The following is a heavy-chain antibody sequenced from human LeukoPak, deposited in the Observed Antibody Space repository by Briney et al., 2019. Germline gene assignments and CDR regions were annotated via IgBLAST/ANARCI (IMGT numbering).Heavy chain of an antibody. CDR2: IIPIFGTA. CDR1: GGTFSSYA. CDR3: ARDESGSGSYFDY. Sequence: ASVKVSCKASGGTFSSYAISWVRQAPGQGLEWMGGIIPIFGTANYAQKFQGRVTITADKSTSTAYMELSSLRPEDTAVYYCARDESGSGSYFDYWGQGTLVTVSS. V-gene: IGHV1-69*06. D-gene: IGHD3-10*01. J-gene: IGHJ4*02.